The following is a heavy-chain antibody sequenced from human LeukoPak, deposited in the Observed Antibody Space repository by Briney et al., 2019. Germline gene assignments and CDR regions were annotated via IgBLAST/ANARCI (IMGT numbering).Heavy chain of an antibody. CDR3: ARDRCSDGSCYDWFDP. CDR1: GFTFSSYA. Sequence: PGRSLRLSCAASGFTFSSYAMHWVRQAPGKGLEWVAVISYDGSNKYYADSVKGRFTISRDNSKNTLYLQMNSLRAEDTAVYYCARDRCSDGSCYDWFDPWGQGTLVTVSS. J-gene: IGHJ5*02. D-gene: IGHD2-15*01. CDR2: ISYDGSNK. V-gene: IGHV3-30*04.